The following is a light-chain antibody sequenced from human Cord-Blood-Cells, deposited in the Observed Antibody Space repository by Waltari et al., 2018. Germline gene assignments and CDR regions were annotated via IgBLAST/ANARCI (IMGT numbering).Light chain of an antibody. CDR3: CSYAGSSTLV. CDR2: EVS. J-gene: IGLJ2*01. Sequence: QSAMTQPASVSGSPGQSITTSCTGTSSDVGSYNLVSWYQRHPGKAPKLMIYEVSQRPSGVSNRFSGSKSGNTASLTISGLQAEDEADYYCCSYAGSSTLVFGGGTKLTVL. CDR1: SSDVGSYNL. V-gene: IGLV2-23*02.